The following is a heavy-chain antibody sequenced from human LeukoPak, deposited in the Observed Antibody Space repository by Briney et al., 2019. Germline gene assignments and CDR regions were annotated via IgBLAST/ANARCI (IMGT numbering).Heavy chain of an antibody. D-gene: IGHD1-26*01. CDR3: AKRHDKSNSYYLPFFDY. Sequence: PGGSLRLSCAASGFTFSSYTMSWVRQAPGKGLEWVSAITSSGGNTYYADSVKGRFTISRDNSKNTLYLQMNSLRAEDTALYYCAKRHDKSNSYYLPFFDYWGQGALVTVSS. CDR1: GFTFSSYT. J-gene: IGHJ4*02. V-gene: IGHV3-23*01. CDR2: ITSSGGNT.